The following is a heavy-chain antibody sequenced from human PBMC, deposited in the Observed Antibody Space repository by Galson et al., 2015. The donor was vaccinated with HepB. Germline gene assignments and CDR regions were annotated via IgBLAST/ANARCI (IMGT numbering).Heavy chain of an antibody. CDR2: IYYTGRT. V-gene: IGHV4-39*01. Sequence: SETLSLTCTVSGGSISSSSYYWGWIRQPPGKGLEWIGSIYYTGRTYYNPSLKSRVTISVDTSKNQFSLKLSSVTAPDTAVYYWARMGWVTAGAVSWGQGTLVTVSS. CDR3: ARMGWVTAGAVS. J-gene: IGHJ4*02. D-gene: IGHD6-13*01. CDR1: GGSISSSSYY.